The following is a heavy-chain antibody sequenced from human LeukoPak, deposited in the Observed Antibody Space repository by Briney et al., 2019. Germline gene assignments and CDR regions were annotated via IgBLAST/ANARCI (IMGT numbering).Heavy chain of an antibody. CDR1: GYTFTSYY. Sequence: GASVKVSCKASGYTFTSYYMHWVRQAPGQGLEWMGIINPSGGSTSYAQKLQGRVTMTRDTSTSTVYMELSSLRSEDTAVYYCARVDRDIVVVPAALPDYWGQGTLVTVSS. D-gene: IGHD2-2*01. CDR3: ARVDRDIVVVPAALPDY. V-gene: IGHV1-46*01. CDR2: INPSGGST. J-gene: IGHJ4*02.